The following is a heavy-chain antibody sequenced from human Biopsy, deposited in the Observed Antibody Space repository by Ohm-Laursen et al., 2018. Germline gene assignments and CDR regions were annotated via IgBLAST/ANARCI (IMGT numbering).Heavy chain of an antibody. V-gene: IGHV3-72*01. Sequence: SLRLSCTASGFSFSDNYMDWVRQAPGKGLEWVGCIRDKANSYTTDYAASVKGRFTISRDDSKNSLYLQMNSLKTEDTALYYCARAGRYCSGGGCYSWFDSWGQGTLVTVSS. CDR3: ARAGRYCSGGGCYSWFDS. CDR2: IRDKANSYTT. J-gene: IGHJ5*01. D-gene: IGHD2-15*01. CDR1: GFSFSDNY.